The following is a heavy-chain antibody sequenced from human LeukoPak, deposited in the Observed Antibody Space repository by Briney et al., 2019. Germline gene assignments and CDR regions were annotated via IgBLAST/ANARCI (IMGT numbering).Heavy chain of an antibody. Sequence: PGGSLRLSCAASGFTFSSYTMDWVRQAPGKGLEWVSSISSSSYIYYADSVKGRFTISRDNAKNSLCLQMNSLRAEDTAVYYCARDLPYENFDYWGQGTLVTVSS. CDR2: ISSSSYI. J-gene: IGHJ4*02. V-gene: IGHV3-21*01. CDR1: GFTFSSYT. CDR3: ARDLPYENFDY. D-gene: IGHD2-8*01.